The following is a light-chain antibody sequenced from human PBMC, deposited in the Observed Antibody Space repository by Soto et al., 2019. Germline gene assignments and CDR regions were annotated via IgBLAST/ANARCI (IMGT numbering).Light chain of an antibody. Sequence: QSVPTQPPSVSGAPGQTVTISCAVTSSNLGSNYDVHWYQHLPGTAPKLLIFGYTNRPSGVPDRFSGSKSGTSASLAITGLQSEDEAAYYCQSYDSDLSAWVFGGGTKLTVL. CDR2: GYT. CDR1: SSNLGSNYD. V-gene: IGLV1-40*01. J-gene: IGLJ3*02. CDR3: QSYDSDLSAWV.